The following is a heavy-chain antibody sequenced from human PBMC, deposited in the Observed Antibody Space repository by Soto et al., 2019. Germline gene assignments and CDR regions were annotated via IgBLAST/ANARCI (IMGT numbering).Heavy chain of an antibody. V-gene: IGHV1-3*01. D-gene: IGHD6-19*01. CDR3: ARVRQWLASFYYYYGMDV. CDR1: GYTFTSYA. Sequence: ASVKVSCKASGYTFTSYAMHWVRQAPGQRLEWMGWINAGNGNTKYSQMLQGRVTITRDTSASTAYMELSSLRSEDTAVYYFARVRQWLASFYYYYGMDVWGQGTTVTVSS. CDR2: INAGNGNT. J-gene: IGHJ6*02.